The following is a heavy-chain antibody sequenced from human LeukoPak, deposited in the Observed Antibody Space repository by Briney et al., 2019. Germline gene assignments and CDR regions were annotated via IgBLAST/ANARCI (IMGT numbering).Heavy chain of an antibody. CDR1: GFTFSGYA. Sequence: GESLRLSCAASGFTFSGYAMYWVRQAPGKGLEWVSSIEASGGATYYADSVKGRFTISRDNSKNTLYLHMNSLRDEDTAVYYCARDYDYDSSGYSSDWGQGTLVTVSS. V-gene: IGHV3-23*01. J-gene: IGHJ4*02. CDR3: ARDYDYDSSGYSSD. CDR2: IEASGGAT. D-gene: IGHD3-22*01.